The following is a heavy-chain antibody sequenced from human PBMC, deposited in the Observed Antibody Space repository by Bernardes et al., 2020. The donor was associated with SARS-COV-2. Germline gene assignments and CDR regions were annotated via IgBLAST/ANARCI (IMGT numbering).Heavy chain of an antibody. CDR2: IYYSGST. CDR3: ARDGGLYYDSSGYDLPRLGNWFDP. J-gene: IGHJ5*02. CDR1: GGSISSSY. Sequence: SVSLRLTCTVSGGSISSSYWSWIRQPPGKGLEWIGYIYYSGSTNYNPSLKSRVTISVDTSKNQFSLKLSSVTAADTAVYYCARDGGLYYDSSGYDLPRLGNWFDPWGQGTLVTVSP. D-gene: IGHD3-22*01. V-gene: IGHV4-59*01.